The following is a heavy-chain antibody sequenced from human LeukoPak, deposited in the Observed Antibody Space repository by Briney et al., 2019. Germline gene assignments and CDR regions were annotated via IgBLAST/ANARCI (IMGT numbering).Heavy chain of an antibody. V-gene: IGHV1-24*01. J-gene: IGHJ3*02. CDR2: FDPEDGET. CDR3: ATVTAIGGVIVRPCCAFDI. Sequence: ASVKVSCKVSGYTLTELSMHWVRQAPGKGLEWMGGFDPEDGETIYAQKFQGRVTMTEDTSTDTAYMELSSLRSEDTAVYYCATVTAIGGVIVRPCCAFDIWGQGTMVTVSS. D-gene: IGHD3-16*02. CDR1: GYTLTELS.